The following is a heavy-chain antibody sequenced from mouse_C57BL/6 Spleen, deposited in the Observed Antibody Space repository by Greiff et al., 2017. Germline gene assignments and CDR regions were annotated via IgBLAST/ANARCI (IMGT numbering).Heavy chain of an antibody. CDR1: GYAFSSSW. J-gene: IGHJ4*01. CDR2: IYPGDGDT. Sequence: QVQLKESGPELVKPGASVKISCKASGYAFSSSWMNWVKQRPGKGLEWIGRIYPGDGDTNYNGKFKGKATLTADKSSSTAYMQLSSLTSEDSAVYFCARDLITTVVADAMDYWGQGTSVTVSS. CDR3: ARDLITTVVADAMDY. V-gene: IGHV1-82*01. D-gene: IGHD1-1*01.